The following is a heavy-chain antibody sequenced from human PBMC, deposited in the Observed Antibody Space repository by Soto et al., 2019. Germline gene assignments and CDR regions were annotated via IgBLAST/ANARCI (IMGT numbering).Heavy chain of an antibody. J-gene: IGHJ3*02. V-gene: IGHV4-59*08. Sequence: QVQLQESGPGLVKPSETLSLTCTGSGGAISSYFWSWIRQPPGKGLEWIGEIYKSGSTDYNPSLKSRVTISADTSKNHFSLRLSSVTAAETAVYYCARRSSIWYAFDIWGQGTMVNVSS. CDR3: ARRSSIWYAFDI. CDR2: IYKSGST. CDR1: GGAISSYF. D-gene: IGHD6-13*01.